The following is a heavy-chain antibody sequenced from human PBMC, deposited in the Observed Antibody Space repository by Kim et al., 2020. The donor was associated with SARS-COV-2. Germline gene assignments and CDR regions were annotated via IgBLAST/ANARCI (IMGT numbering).Heavy chain of an antibody. D-gene: IGHD3-10*01. Sequence: SETLSLTCTVSDGSISDSAYYWGWIRQSPGKGLEWIGSVYHTGITFYNPPLKSRVAISVDTSANQFSLRLRSVTAADTAVYYCARQIQGIIITYYDYGMDVWSQGTTVTVS. CDR1: DGSISDSAYY. CDR3: ARQIQGIIITYYDYGMDV. CDR2: VYHTGIT. J-gene: IGHJ6*02. V-gene: IGHV4-39*01.